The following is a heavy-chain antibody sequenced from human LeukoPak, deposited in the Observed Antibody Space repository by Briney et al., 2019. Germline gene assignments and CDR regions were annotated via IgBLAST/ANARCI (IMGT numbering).Heavy chain of an antibody. CDR1: GYTFTTYY. CDR2: SYPDAGTT. J-gene: IGHJ4*02. D-gene: IGHD3-3*01. V-gene: IGHV1-46*01. Sequence: ASVKASCKASGYTFTTYYIHWMRQTPGQGFEWMGVSYPDAGTTDHGPRFRDRFVMTADTATSTVYMELRSLTSKDTGVYYCVREFVGGTFDYWGRGALITVSA. CDR3: VREFVGGTFDY.